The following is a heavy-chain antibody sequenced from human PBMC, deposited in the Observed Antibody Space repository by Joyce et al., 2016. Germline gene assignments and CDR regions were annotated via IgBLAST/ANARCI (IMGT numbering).Heavy chain of an antibody. CDR2: IFYTGST. J-gene: IGHJ5*02. CDR3: ARTPFDWDNYFNP. V-gene: IGHV4-39*01. Sequence: QLQLQELGPGLVKPSETLSLTCTVSGGSLSTKNHYWGWIRQSPGKGLEWIGSIFYTGSTYYNPSLKRRITMSVDTSENQFSLRLRSLTAADTAVYYCARTPFDWDNYFNPWGQGTLVTVSP. CDR1: GGSLSTKNHY. D-gene: IGHD3-9*01.